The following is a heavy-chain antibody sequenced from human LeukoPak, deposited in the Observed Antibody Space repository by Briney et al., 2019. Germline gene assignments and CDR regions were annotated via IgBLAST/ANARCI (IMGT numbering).Heavy chain of an antibody. V-gene: IGHV4-38-2*01. Sequence: PSETLSLTCAVSGYSISSGYSWAWIRQPPGKGLEWIGIIYHSGSTYYNPSLKSRVTISVDTSKNQFSLKLSSVTAADTAVYYCARSKSSSWYFDYWGQGTLVTVSS. CDR1: GYSISSGYS. J-gene: IGHJ4*02. D-gene: IGHD6-13*01. CDR2: IYHSGST. CDR3: ARSKSSSWYFDY.